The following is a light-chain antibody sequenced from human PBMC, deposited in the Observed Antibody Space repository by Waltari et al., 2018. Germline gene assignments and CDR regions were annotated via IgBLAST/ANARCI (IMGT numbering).Light chain of an antibody. CDR2: ASS. V-gene: IGKV1-39*01. Sequence: DIQMTQSPSSLSASVGDRVTITYRASQSISAYLHWYQQKPGKAPKLLVYASSNFQTGGSSRFSGSGSGTDFTLTISSLEPEDFATYYCQQTYGSPPTFGPGTKVDI. J-gene: IGKJ3*01. CDR1: QSISAY. CDR3: QQTYGSPPT.